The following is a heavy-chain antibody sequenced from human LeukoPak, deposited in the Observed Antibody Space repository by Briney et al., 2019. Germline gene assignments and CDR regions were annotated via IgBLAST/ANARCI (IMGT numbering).Heavy chain of an antibody. J-gene: IGHJ4*02. CDR3: ARDATEYYYDQGFDY. V-gene: IGHV4-34*01. D-gene: IGHD3-22*01. CDR1: GGSFSGYY. CDR2: INHSGST. Sequence: SETLSLTCAVYGGSFSGYYWSWIRQPPGKGLEWIGEINHSGSTNYNPSLKSRVTISVDTSKNQFSLKLSSVTAADTAVYYCARDATEYYYDQGFDYWGQGTLVTVSS.